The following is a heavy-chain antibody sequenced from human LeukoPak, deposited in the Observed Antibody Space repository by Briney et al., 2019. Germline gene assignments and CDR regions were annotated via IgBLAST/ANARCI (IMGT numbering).Heavy chain of an antibody. CDR3: ARDLWGIVATIYFDY. D-gene: IGHD5-12*01. CDR2: ISWNSNNL. J-gene: IGHJ4*02. V-gene: IGHV3-9*01. CDR1: GFTFDDYA. Sequence: PGRSLRLSCAASGFTFDDYAMHWVRQTPGKGLEWVSSISWNSNNLAYADSVKGRFTISRDNAKNSLYLQMNSLRAEDTAVYYCARDLWGIVATIYFDYWGQGTLVTVSS.